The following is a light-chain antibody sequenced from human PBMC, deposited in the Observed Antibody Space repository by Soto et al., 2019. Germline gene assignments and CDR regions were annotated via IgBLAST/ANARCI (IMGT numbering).Light chain of an antibody. J-gene: IGKJ1*01. V-gene: IGKV1-17*01. CDR2: AAS. CDR1: QSISSY. Sequence: DIQRTQSPSSLSASVGDRVPLPCRASQSISSYLNWYPKKPGKDPKRLIYAASSLQSGVPSRFSGSGSGTEFNLTISSLQPEDFATYECLQQNSYIRTFGQGTKVDI. CDR3: LQQNSYIRT.